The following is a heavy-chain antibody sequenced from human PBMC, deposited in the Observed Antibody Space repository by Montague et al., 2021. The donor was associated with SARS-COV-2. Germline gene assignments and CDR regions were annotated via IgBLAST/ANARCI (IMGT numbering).Heavy chain of an antibody. J-gene: IGHJ5*02. CDR3: ARLGSVGLWLKLGWFDP. CDR2: VYYSGST. Sequence: SETLSLTCSVSGDSIRSSGYYWGWIRQPPGKGLEWIGTVYYSGSTNYNPSLKSRVTMPVDTSKNQFSLELRSVTAADTAVYYCARLGSVGLWLKLGWFDPWGQGTLVTVSS. D-gene: IGHD3-10*01. CDR1: GDSIRSSGYY. V-gene: IGHV4-39*01.